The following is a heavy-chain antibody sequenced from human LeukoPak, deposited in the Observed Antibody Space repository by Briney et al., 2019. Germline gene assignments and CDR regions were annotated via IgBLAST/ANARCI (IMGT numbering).Heavy chain of an antibody. Sequence: GESLKISCKGSGYSFTSYWIGWVRQMPGKGLEWMGIIYPGDSDTRYSPSFQGQVTISADKSISTAYLQWSSLKASDTAMYYCARRPYCSGGSCYPRAAHFDYWGQGTLVTVSS. V-gene: IGHV5-51*01. D-gene: IGHD2-15*01. CDR2: IYPGDSDT. CDR1: GYSFTSYW. J-gene: IGHJ4*02. CDR3: ARRPYCSGGSCYPRAAHFDY.